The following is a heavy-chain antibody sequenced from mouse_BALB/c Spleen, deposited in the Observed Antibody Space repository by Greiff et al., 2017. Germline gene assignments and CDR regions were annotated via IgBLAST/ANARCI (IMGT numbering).Heavy chain of an antibody. Sequence: VQLQQSGTVLARPGASVKMSCKASGYSFTSYWMHWVKQRPGQGLEWIGAIYPGNSDTSYNQKVKGKAKLTAVTSASTAYMELSSLTNEDSAVYYCKRRIAWYFDVWGAGTTVTVSS. J-gene: IGHJ1*01. CDR3: KRRIAWYFDV. CDR2: IYPGNSDT. V-gene: IGHV1-5*01. D-gene: IGHD5-2*01. CDR1: GYSFTSYW.